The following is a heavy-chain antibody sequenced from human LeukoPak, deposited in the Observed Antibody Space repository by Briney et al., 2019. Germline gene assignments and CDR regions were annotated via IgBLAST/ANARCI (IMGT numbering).Heavy chain of an antibody. J-gene: IGHJ4*02. CDR2: MYHSGTT. V-gene: IGHV4-38-2*02. CDR1: GYSISSGYY. Sequence: PSETLSLTCSVSGYSISSGYYWGWIRQSPGKGLEWIGSMYHSGTTYYNPSLKSRVTLSVDTSKNQFSLKLSSVTAADTAVYYCARGGGNYGDPYYFDYWGQGTLVTVSS. D-gene: IGHD4-17*01. CDR3: ARGGGNYGDPYYFDY.